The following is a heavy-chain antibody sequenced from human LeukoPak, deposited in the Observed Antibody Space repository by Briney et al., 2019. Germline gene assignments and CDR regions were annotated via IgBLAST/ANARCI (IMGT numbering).Heavy chain of an antibody. J-gene: IGHJ3*02. V-gene: IGHV4-61*02. D-gene: IGHD2-2*01. CDR3: ARDSRVYCSSTSCHDAFDI. CDR2: IYTSGST. CDR1: GGSISGGSYY. Sequence: SETLSLTCTVSGGSISGGSYYWSWIRQPAGKGLEWIGRIYTSGSTNYNPSLKSRVTISVDTSKNQFSLKLSSVTAADTAVYYCARDSRVYCSSTSCHDAFDIWGQGTMVTVSS.